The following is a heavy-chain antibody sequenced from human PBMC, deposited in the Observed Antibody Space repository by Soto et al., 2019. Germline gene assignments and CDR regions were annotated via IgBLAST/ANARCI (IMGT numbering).Heavy chain of an antibody. CDR3: ASRDYGTTPFDY. J-gene: IGHJ4*02. Sequence: PSETLSLTCAFYGGSFSGYYWSWIRQPPGKGLEWIGEINHSGSTNYNPSLKSRVTISVDTSKNQFSLKLSSVTAADTAVYYCASRDYGTTPFDYWGQGTLVTVSS. CDR1: GGSFSGYY. V-gene: IGHV4-34*01. D-gene: IGHD1-7*01. CDR2: INHSGST.